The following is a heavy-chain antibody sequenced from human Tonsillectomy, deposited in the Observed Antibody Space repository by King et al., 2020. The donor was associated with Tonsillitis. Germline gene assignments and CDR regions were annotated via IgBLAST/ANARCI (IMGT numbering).Heavy chain of an antibody. CDR2: MYYSGTT. D-gene: IGHD3-10*01. J-gene: IGHJ6*03. V-gene: IGHV4-31*03. CDR1: GGSISSGDYY. CDR3: ARSGISGSYRFMDV. Sequence: QLQESGPGPVKPSQTLSLTCTVSGGSISSGDYYWTWIRQHPGKGLEWIGYMYYSGTTDYNPSLKRRVTISVDTSKKQFSLKVTSVTAADTAVYYCARSGISGSYRFMDVWGKGTTVTVSS.